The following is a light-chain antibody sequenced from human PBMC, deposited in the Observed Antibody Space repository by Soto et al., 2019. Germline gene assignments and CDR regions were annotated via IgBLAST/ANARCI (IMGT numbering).Light chain of an antibody. J-gene: IGLJ3*02. V-gene: IGLV4-69*01. Sequence: QSVLTQSPSASASLGASVKLTCTLSSGHSTYAIAWHQQQPEKGPRYLMKLNSDGSHIKGDGIPDRFSGSSSGAERYLTISSLQSEDEADYYCQTWGTGFWVFGGGTKLTVL. CDR1: SGHSTYA. CDR2: LNSDGSH. CDR3: QTWGTGFWV.